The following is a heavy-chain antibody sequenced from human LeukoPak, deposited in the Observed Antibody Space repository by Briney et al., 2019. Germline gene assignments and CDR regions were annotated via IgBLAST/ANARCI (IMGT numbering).Heavy chain of an antibody. CDR1: EFTFSDHG. CDR2: IRYDGYSK. Sequence: QRGGSLRLSFAAPEFTFSDHGMHWVRQAPGKGLEWVAFIRYDGYSKKYADSVKGRFTISRDNSKNTLYLHINSLRTEDTATYYCAKDQSSDYYSFDYWGQGTLVTVSS. D-gene: IGHD4-17*01. CDR3: AKDQSSDYYSFDY. J-gene: IGHJ4*02. V-gene: IGHV3-30*02.